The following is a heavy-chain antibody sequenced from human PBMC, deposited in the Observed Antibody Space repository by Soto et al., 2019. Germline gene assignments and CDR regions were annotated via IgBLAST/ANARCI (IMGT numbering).Heavy chain of an antibody. CDR2: FYFEGTI. CDR1: GGSISGYY. V-gene: IGHV4-59*08. D-gene: IGHD2-8*02. Sequence: PSETLSLTCTVSGGSISGYYWAWVRQPPERGLEWIGFFYFEGTISSNPSLNSRVTLSVDTSKNQFSLKLNFVAAADTAIYYCARQVTGPKGYAYDIWGQGTMVT. J-gene: IGHJ3*02. CDR3: ARQVTGPKGYAYDI.